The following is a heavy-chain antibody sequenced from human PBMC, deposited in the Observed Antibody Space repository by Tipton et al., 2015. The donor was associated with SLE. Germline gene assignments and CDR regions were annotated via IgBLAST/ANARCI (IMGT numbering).Heavy chain of an antibody. CDR3: ARLTTGDWYFDL. CDR1: GFTFSEYA. V-gene: IGHV3-23*01. Sequence: SLRLSCAASGFTFSEYAMNWVRQAPGQGLEWVAGIHGGSQGTYYADSVKGRFTISRDNSKNTLSLQMISLRADDTAVYYCARLTTGDWYFDLWGRGTLVTVSS. D-gene: IGHD4-17*01. CDR2: IHGGSQGT. J-gene: IGHJ2*01.